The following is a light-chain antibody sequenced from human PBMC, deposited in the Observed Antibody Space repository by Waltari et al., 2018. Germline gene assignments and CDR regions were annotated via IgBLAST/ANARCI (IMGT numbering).Light chain of an antibody. J-gene: IGLJ1*01. CDR3: CSYTGTDTYV. CDR1: MNDIGFFHS. CDR2: NVS. Sequence: QSALTQPAPVSGSPGQSITIPCTGSMNDIGFFHSVSWYQHHPGQAPKLLIYNVSNRPSGGSSRFSGSKSGSTASLAISGLRTEDEADYYCCSYTGTDTYVFGTGTKVTVL. V-gene: IGLV2-14*01.